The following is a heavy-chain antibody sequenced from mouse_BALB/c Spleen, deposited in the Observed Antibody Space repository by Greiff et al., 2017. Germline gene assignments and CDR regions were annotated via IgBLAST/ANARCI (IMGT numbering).Heavy chain of an antibody. D-gene: IGHD1-1*01. CDR1: GYTFSSYW. CDR3: AIYYYGSSYAMDD. Sequence: VQLHQSGAELMKPGASVKISCKATGYTFSSYWIEWVKQRPGHGLEWIGEILPGSGSTNYNEKFKGKATFTADTSSNTAYMQLSSLTSEDSAVYYCAIYYYGSSYAMDDWGQGTSVTVAS. J-gene: IGHJ4*01. V-gene: IGHV1-9*01. CDR2: ILPGSGST.